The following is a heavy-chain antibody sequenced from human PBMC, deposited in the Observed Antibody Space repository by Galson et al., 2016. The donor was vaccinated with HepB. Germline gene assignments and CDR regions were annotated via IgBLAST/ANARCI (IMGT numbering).Heavy chain of an antibody. CDR3: ARDQGTRYLDV. CDR2: IHSSGST. CDR1: GGSVNIYY. D-gene: IGHD2-2*01. Sequence: SETLSLTCTVSGGSVNIYYWSWIRQPPGKGLEWVGYIHSSGSTNCNPSLKSRVTISINTSENQFSLKMSSVTAADTAVYFCARDQGTRYLDVWGRGTHVTVSS. V-gene: IGHV4-59*02. J-gene: IGHJ2*01.